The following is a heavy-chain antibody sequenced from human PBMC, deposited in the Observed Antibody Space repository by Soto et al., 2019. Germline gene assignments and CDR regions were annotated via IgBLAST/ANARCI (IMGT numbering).Heavy chain of an antibody. Sequence: SETLSLTCTVSGGSISSGGYYWSWIRQHPGKGLEWIGYIYYSGSTYYNPSLKSRVTISVDTSKNQFSLKLSSVTAADTAVYYCAREMYYYGSGSYFDYWGQGTLVTVSS. D-gene: IGHD3-10*01. CDR1: GGSISSGGYY. J-gene: IGHJ4*02. CDR2: IYYSGST. CDR3: AREMYYYGSGSYFDY. V-gene: IGHV4-31*03.